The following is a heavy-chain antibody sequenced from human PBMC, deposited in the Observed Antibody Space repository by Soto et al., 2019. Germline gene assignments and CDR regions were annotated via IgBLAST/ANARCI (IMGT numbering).Heavy chain of an antibody. CDR2: IYHSGST. Sequence: SETLSLTCTVSGGSISSYFWSWIRQPPGKGLEWIGYIYHSGSTNYNPSLKSRVTISVDTSKNQFSLKLSSVTAADTAVYYCARGAPVDLDYWGQGTLVTVSS. CDR3: ARGAPVDLDY. J-gene: IGHJ4*02. CDR1: GGSISSYF. V-gene: IGHV4-59*12.